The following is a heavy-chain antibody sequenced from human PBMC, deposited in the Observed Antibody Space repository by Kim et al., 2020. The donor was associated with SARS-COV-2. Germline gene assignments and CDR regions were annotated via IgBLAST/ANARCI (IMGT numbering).Heavy chain of an antibody. J-gene: IGHJ4*02. CDR1: GFTFSSYG. Sequence: GGSLRLSCAASGFTFSSYGMHWVRQAPGKGLEWVAVIWYDGSNKYYADSVKGRFTISRDNSKNTLYLQMNSLRAEDTAVYYCARDRHGVYGGGGQLDYWGQGTLVTVSS. D-gene: IGHD4-17*01. CDR3: ARDRHGVYGGGGQLDY. CDR2: IWYDGSNK. V-gene: IGHV3-33*01.